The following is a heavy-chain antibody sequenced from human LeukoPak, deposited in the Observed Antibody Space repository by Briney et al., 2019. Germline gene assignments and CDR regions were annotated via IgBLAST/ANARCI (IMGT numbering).Heavy chain of an antibody. D-gene: IGHD3-22*01. CDR1: GFTVSSNY. CDR2: IYSGGIT. Sequence: GGSLRLSCAASGFTVSSNYMSWVRQAPGKGLEWVSAIYSGGITYYADSVKGRFTISRDNSKNALYLQMNSLRAEDTAVYYCARDLTTGSSGYAPKGMDVWGQGTTVTVSS. V-gene: IGHV3-66*01. J-gene: IGHJ6*02. CDR3: ARDLTTGSSGYAPKGMDV.